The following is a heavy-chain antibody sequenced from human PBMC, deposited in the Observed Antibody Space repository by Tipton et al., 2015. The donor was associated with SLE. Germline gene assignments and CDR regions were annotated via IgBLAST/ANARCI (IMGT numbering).Heavy chain of an antibody. CDR3: AADFGNGFYLK. Sequence: SLRLSCAASGFTFSSYNMNWVRQAPGKGLEWVSYISTTGNTIYYADSVKGRFTISRDNAKNSLFLQMHNLRAEDTAVCYCAADFGNGFYLKWGQGTLVTVSS. V-gene: IGHV3-48*01. D-gene: IGHD3-3*01. CDR1: GFTFSSYN. CDR2: ISTTGNTI. J-gene: IGHJ4*02.